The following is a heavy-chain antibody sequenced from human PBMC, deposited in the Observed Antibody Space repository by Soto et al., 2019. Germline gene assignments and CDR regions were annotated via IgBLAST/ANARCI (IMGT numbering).Heavy chain of an antibody. CDR2: ISAYNVNT. V-gene: IGHV1-18*01. CDR3: AGGAAGDYDIFLTSYCPYGMDV. CDR1: GYTFTSYG. J-gene: IGHJ6*02. D-gene: IGHD3-9*01. Sequence: QVQLVQSGAEVKKPGASVKVSCKASGYTFTSYGITWVRQAPGQGLEWMGWISAYNVNTNYARKLQGRFTMTTETPASKAHMELRSLRSDDKAVYYCAGGAAGDYDIFLTSYCPYGMDVWGQGTTVTVSS.